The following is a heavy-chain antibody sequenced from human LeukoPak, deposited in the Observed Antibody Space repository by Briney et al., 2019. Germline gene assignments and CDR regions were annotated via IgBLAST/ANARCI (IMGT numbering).Heavy chain of an antibody. J-gene: IGHJ5*02. CDR3: ARDGIRSSWLGNWFDP. CDR2: INWNGGRA. D-gene: IGHD6-13*01. CDR1: GFTFDDHG. Sequence: GGSLRLSCAASGFTFDDHGMSWVRQAPGKGLEWVSGINWNGGRAGYADSVKGRFTISRDNAKNFLYLQMNSLRAEDTAFYHCARDGIRSSWLGNWFDPWGQGTLVTVSS. V-gene: IGHV3-20*01.